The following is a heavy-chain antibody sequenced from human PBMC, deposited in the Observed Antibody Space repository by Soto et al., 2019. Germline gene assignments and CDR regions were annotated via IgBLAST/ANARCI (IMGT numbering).Heavy chain of an antibody. J-gene: IGHJ6*02. CDR1: GFTFSSYG. D-gene: IGHD5-12*01. CDR2: ISYDGSNK. CDR3: AKSYRLSRYYYYGMDV. V-gene: IGHV3-30*18. Sequence: GGSLRLSCAASGFTFSSYGMHWVRQAPGKGLEWVAVISYDGSNKYYADSVKGRFTISRDNSKNTLYLQMNSLRAEDTAVYYCAKSYRLSRYYYYGMDVWGQGTTVTVSS.